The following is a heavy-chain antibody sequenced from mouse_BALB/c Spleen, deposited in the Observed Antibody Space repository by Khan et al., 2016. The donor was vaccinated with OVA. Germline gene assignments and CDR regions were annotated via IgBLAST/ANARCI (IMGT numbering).Heavy chain of an antibody. CDR3: AKRGTSKSYAMHY. V-gene: IGHV2-3*01. J-gene: IGHJ4*01. CDR2: IWGDGST. D-gene: IGHD1-3*01. CDR1: EFSLTSYG. Sequence: QVQLQQSGPGLVAPSQSLSITCTVSEFSLTSYGVNWVRQPPAKGLEWLGVIWGDGSTNYPSTLMSRLSITKDNSQSQVFLKLSSLQTDDTATYYSAKRGTSKSYAMHYWGPGTSVTDS.